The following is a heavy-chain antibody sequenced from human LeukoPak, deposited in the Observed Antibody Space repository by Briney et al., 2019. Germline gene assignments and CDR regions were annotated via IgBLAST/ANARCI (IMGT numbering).Heavy chain of an antibody. CDR1: GFTFSSYI. CDR3: ARDHDGAYDY. D-gene: IGHD1-1*01. V-gene: IGHV3-21*01. Sequence: PGGSLRLSCAASGFTFSSYIMNWVRQAPGKGLEWVSSISSSSSYIYYADSVKGRFTISRDNAKNSLYLQMNSLRAEDTAVYYCARDHDGAYDYWGQGTLVTVSS. J-gene: IGHJ4*02. CDR2: ISSSSSYI.